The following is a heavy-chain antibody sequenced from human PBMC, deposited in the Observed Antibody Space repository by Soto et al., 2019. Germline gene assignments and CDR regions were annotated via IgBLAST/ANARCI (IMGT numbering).Heavy chain of an antibody. D-gene: IGHD3-10*01. J-gene: IGHJ6*02. CDR2: INHSGST. CDR3: ARDGFAWLHADYYGSGSSYGMDV. Sequence: NPSETLSLTCAVYGGSFSGYYWSWIRQPPGKGLEWIGEINHSGSTNYNPSLKSRVTISVDTSKNQFSLKLSSVTAADTAVYYCARDGFAWLHADYYGSGSSYGMDVWGQGTTVTVSS. CDR1: GGSFSGYY. V-gene: IGHV4-34*01.